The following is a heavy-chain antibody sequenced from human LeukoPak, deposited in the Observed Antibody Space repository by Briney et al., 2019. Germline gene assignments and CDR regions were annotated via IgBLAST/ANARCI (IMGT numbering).Heavy chain of an antibody. Sequence: ASVKVSCKASGYSFTTYGITWVRQAPGQGLEWMGWISTYNGNTNYAQKLQGRVTMTTDTSTSTAYMELRSLRSDDTAVYYCARALVDGYKELGYWGQGTLVTVSS. V-gene: IGHV1-18*01. CDR2: ISTYNGNT. D-gene: IGHD5-24*01. CDR1: GYSFTTYG. J-gene: IGHJ4*02. CDR3: ARALVDGYKELGY.